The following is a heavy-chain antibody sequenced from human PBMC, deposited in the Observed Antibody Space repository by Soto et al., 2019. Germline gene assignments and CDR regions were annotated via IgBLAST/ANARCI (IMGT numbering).Heavy chain of an antibody. Sequence: QVQLVESGGGLVKPGGSLRLSCTASGITLSDYYMNWIRQAPGKGLEWVSHIYNSGSGIYYADSVKGRFTVSRDNDKNSLYLQMNSLRAEDTAVYYCVRDAYNSFDNWGQGTLVTVSS. D-gene: IGHD1-1*01. V-gene: IGHV3-11*01. CDR3: VRDAYNSFDN. J-gene: IGHJ4*02. CDR1: GITLSDYY. CDR2: IYNSGSGI.